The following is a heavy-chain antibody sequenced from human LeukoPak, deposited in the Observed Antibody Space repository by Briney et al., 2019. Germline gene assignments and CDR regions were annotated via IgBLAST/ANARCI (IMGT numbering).Heavy chain of an antibody. V-gene: IGHV4-38-2*02. CDR3: ARINTAYDRSFDY. J-gene: IGHJ4*02. CDR2: IYNNVST. CDR1: GDSITGYY. D-gene: IGHD5-12*01. Sequence: LETLSLTCSVSGDSITGYYWGWIRQPPGKGLEWIGSIYNNVSTYYNPSLKSRLTISVDTSKNQIALNVTSVTAADTAVYYCARINTAYDRSFDYWGQGTLVTVSS.